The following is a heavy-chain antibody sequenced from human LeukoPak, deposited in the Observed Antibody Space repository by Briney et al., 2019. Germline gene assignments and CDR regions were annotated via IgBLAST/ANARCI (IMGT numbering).Heavy chain of an antibody. CDR3: ARVRDLGCSGGSCYDNYYYGMDV. Sequence: PSETLSLTCTVSGGSISSYYWSWIRQPPGKGLEWIGYIYYSGSNNYNPSLKSRVTISVDTSKNQFSLKLSSVTAADTAVYYCARVRDLGCSGGSCYDNYYYGMDVWGKGTTVTVSS. D-gene: IGHD2-15*01. CDR2: IYYSGSN. J-gene: IGHJ6*04. V-gene: IGHV4-59*01. CDR1: GGSISSYY.